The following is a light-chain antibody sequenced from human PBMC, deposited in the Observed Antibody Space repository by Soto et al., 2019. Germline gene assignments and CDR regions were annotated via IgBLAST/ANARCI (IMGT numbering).Light chain of an antibody. CDR3: HQYYKWPLT. CDR2: DAS. CDR1: QSVGIN. Sequence: EIVLTQSPATLSLSPGERATLSCRASQSVGINLAWYQQKPGQAPSLLIYDASTRATGIPARFSGSGSGTEFTLTISSLQSQDFAVYYCHQYYKWPLTFGGGTKVDIK. J-gene: IGKJ4*01. V-gene: IGKV3-15*01.